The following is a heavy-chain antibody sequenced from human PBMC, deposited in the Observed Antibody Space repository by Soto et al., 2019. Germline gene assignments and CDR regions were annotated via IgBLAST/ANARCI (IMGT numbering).Heavy chain of an antibody. CDR1: GGSISSYY. V-gene: IGHV4-59*01. D-gene: IGHD5-12*01. CDR3: ARDRRYSGYDTTVTNGRYYYGMDV. CDR2: IYYSGST. J-gene: IGHJ6*02. Sequence: SETLSLTCTVSGGSISSYYWSWIRQPPGKGLEWIGYIYYSGSTNYNPSLKSRVTTSVDTSKNQFSLKLSSVTAADTAVYYCARDRRYSGYDTTVTNGRYYYGMDVWGQGTTVTVSS.